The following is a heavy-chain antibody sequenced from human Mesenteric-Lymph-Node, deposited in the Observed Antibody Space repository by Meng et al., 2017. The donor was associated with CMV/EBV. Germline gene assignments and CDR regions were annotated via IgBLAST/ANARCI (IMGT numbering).Heavy chain of an antibody. D-gene: IGHD2-2*01. Sequence: ASVQVSCKASGYTFTSYDINWVRQATAQGLEWMGWMNPNSGNTGYAPEFQGRVTMTRNTSISTAYMELISLRCEDTAVYYCAKGAYCSSTSCYYYGMDVWGQGTTVTVSS. CDR3: AKGAYCSSTSCYYYGMDV. CDR1: GYTFTSYD. J-gene: IGHJ6*02. V-gene: IGHV1-8*01. CDR2: MNPNSGNT.